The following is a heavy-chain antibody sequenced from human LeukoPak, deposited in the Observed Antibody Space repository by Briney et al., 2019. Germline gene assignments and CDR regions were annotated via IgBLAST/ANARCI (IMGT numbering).Heavy chain of an antibody. D-gene: IGHD3-22*01. CDR1: GFTFSGSA. CDR3: TRPRWGYYDSSGYNDAFDI. CDR2: IRSKVNSYAT. Sequence: GGSLRLSCAASGFTFSGSAMHWVRQASGKGLEWVGRIRSKVNSYATAYAASVKGRFTISRDDSKNTAYLQMNSLKTEDTAVYYCTRPRWGYYDSSGYNDAFDIWGQGTMVTVSS. J-gene: IGHJ3*02. V-gene: IGHV3-73*01.